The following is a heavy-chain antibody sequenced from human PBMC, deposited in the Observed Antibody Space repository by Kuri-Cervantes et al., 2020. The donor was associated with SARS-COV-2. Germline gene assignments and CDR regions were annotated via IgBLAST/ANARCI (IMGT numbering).Heavy chain of an antibody. CDR2: ISYDGSNK. CDR3: AKPKPTFIVVPAASYYYMDV. V-gene: IGHV3-30-3*02. D-gene: IGHD2-2*01. Sequence: GSLRLSCAASGFTFSSYAMHWVRQAPGKGLEWVAVISYDGSNKYYADSVKGRFTISRDNSKNTLYLQMNSLRAEDTAVYYCAKPKPTFIVVPAASYYYMDVWGKGTTVTVSS. J-gene: IGHJ6*03. CDR1: GFTFSSYA.